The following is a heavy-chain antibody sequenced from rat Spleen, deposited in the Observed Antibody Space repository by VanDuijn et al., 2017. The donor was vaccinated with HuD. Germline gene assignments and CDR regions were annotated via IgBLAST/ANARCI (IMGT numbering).Heavy chain of an antibody. V-gene: IGHV5-31*01. Sequence: EVQLVESGGGLVQPGRSLKLSCVASGFTFNNYWMTWIRQAPGKGLEWVASITNAAGKVYYPDSVKGRFTISRDNAKSTLYLQMNSLRSEDTATYYCTRGVYYGLSFDYWGQGVMVAVSS. D-gene: IGHD1-6*01. J-gene: IGHJ2*01. CDR2: ITNAAGKV. CDR1: GFTFNNYW. CDR3: TRGVYYGLSFDY.